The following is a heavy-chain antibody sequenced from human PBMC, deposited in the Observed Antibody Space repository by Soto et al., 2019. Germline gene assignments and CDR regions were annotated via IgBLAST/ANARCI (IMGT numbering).Heavy chain of an antibody. J-gene: IGHJ6*02. D-gene: IGHD2-8*01. Sequence: EVQLVESGGGLVQPGGSLRLSCAASGFTVSSNYMSWVRQAPGKGLEWVSVIYSGGSTYYADSVKGRFTISRDNSKNALYLQMNSLRAEDTAVYYCARDAKDDCTNGVCYSTPSDPGGPGGMDVWGQGTTVTVSS. CDR3: ARDAKDDCTNGVCYSTPSDPGGPGGMDV. CDR1: GFTVSSNY. CDR2: IYSGGST. V-gene: IGHV3-66*01.